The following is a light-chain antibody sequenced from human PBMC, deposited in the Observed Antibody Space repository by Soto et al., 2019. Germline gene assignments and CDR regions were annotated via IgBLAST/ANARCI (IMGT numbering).Light chain of an antibody. J-gene: IGLJ2*01. CDR3: QSYDSRLSDVV. Sequence: QTVVTQPPSVSGAPGQRVSISCTGSSSNIGAGYDVHWYQQLPGTAPKLLIFGNSNRPSGVPDRFSGSKSGTSASLAITGLQAEDEADYYCQSYDSRLSDVVFGGGTKVTVL. V-gene: IGLV1-40*01. CDR2: GNS. CDR1: SSNIGAGYD.